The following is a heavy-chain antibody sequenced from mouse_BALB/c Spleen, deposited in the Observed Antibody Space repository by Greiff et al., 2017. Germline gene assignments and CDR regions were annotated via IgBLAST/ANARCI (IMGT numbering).Heavy chain of an antibody. V-gene: IGHV2-2*02. CDR1: GFSLTSYG. Sequence: QVQLKESGPGLVQPSQSLSITCTVSGFSLTSYGVHWVRQSPGMGLEWLGVVWSGGSTDYNAAFMFRLSISKDNSKSQVFFKMNSLQANDTAIYYCARKDYAMGHYFDYWGQGTTLTVSS. D-gene: IGHD1-1*02. CDR2: VWSGGST. CDR3: ARKDYAMGHYFDY. J-gene: IGHJ2*01.